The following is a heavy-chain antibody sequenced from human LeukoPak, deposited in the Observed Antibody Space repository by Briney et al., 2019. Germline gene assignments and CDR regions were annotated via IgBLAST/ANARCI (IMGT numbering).Heavy chain of an antibody. CDR1: GYTFGTYG. Sequence: GASVKVSCKASGYTFGTYGVTWVRQAPGQGLEWMGWISAYNGNINYAQEFQGRVTLTSDTSTSTAYMELRSLRSDDTAVYYCARASTTSSSTPDFWGQGTLVTVSS. CDR3: ARASTTSSSTPDF. D-gene: IGHD2-15*01. J-gene: IGHJ4*02. CDR2: ISAYNGNI. V-gene: IGHV1-18*01.